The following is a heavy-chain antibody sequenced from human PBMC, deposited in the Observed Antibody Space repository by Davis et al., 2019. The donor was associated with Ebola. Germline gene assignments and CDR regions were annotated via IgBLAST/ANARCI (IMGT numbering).Heavy chain of an antibody. CDR3: ARGSGSYCPDY. CDR2: ITGSADLT. V-gene: IGHV3-23*01. Sequence: GGSLRLSCAASGFIFSNYAMSWVRQAPGKGLEWVSTITGSADLTHYADSVKGRLTVSRDNPKNTLYLQMYSLRDEDTAVYYCARGSGSYCPDYWGQGTLVTVSS. J-gene: IGHJ4*02. CDR1: GFIFSNYA. D-gene: IGHD1-26*01.